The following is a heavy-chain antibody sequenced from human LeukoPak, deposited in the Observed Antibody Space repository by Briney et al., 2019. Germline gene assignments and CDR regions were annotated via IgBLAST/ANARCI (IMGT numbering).Heavy chain of an antibody. J-gene: IGHJ6*03. Sequence: SQTLSLTCTVSGGSISSGGYYWSWIRQPPGKGLEWIGRIYTSGSTNYNPSLKSRVTISVDTSKNQFSLKLSSVTAADTAVYYCAREDSGSYYPFYYYYYMDVWGKGTTVTVSS. V-gene: IGHV4-61*02. CDR2: IYTSGST. CDR3: AREDSGSYYPFYYYYYMDV. CDR1: GGSISSGGYY. D-gene: IGHD1-26*01.